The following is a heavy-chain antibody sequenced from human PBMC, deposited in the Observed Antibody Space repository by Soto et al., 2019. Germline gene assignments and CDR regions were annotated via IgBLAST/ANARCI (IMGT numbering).Heavy chain of an antibody. CDR1: GGSIISSSYY. CDR3: AKGGSGSYSNAFDI. CDR2: IYYSGST. Sequence: SETLSRTCTVSGGSIISSSYYWVWIRQPPGKGLEWIGSIYYSGSTYYNPSLKSRVTISVDTSKNQFSLKLSSVTAADTVVYYCAKGGSGSYSNAFDIWGKGTMVTVSS. J-gene: IGHJ3*02. D-gene: IGHD3-10*01. V-gene: IGHV4-39*01.